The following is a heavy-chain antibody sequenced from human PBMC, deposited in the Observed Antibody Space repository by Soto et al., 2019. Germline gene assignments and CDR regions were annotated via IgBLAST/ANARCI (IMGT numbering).Heavy chain of an antibody. J-gene: IGHJ4*02. CDR2: ISGSGGST. D-gene: IGHD3-10*01. Sequence: GGSLRLSCAASGFTFSSYAMSWVRQAPGKGLEWVSAISGSGGSTYYADSVKGRFTISRDNSKNTLYLQMNSLRAEDTAVHYCAKVKRYYGSGIDYWGQGTLVTVSS. CDR1: GFTFSSYA. CDR3: AKVKRYYGSGIDY. V-gene: IGHV3-23*01.